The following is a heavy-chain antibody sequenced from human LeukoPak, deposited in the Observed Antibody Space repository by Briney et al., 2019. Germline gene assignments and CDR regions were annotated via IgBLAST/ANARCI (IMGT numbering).Heavy chain of an antibody. V-gene: IGHV4-39*01. CDR3: ATLVGYCSGGSCYYGASMYYFDY. CDR2: IYYSGST. D-gene: IGHD2-15*01. J-gene: IGHJ4*02. CDR1: GGSISSSSYY. Sequence: SETLSLTCTVSGGSISSSSYYWGWIRQPPGEGLEWIGSIYYSGSTYYNPSLKSRVTISVDTSKNQFSLKLSSVTAADTAVYYCATLVGYCSGGSCYYGASMYYFDYWGQGTLVTVSS.